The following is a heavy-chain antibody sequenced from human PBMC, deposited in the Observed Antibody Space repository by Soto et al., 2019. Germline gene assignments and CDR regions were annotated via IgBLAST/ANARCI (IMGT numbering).Heavy chain of an antibody. V-gene: IGHV3-11*03. CDR2: ISSSSSYT. J-gene: IGHJ4*02. Sequence: GGSLRLSCAASGFTFSDYYMSWIRQAPGKGLEWVSYISSSSSYTNYADSVKGRFTISRDNAKNSLYLQMNSLRAEDTAVYYCARRVSRYGSGSITDYWGQGTLVTVSS. CDR1: GFTFSDYY. CDR3: ARRVSRYGSGSITDY. D-gene: IGHD3-10*01.